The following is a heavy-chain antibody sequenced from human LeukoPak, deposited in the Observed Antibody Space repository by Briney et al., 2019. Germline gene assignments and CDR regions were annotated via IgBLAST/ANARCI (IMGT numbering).Heavy chain of an antibody. CDR3: AKDDAWLRFGE. Sequence: GGSLRLSCAASGFTFSSYWMSWVRQAPGKGLEWVSAISGSGGSTYYADSVKGRFTISRDNSKNTLYPEVISLTAEDTAVYYCAKDDAWLRFGEWSQGTLVTVSS. D-gene: IGHD3-10*01. CDR1: GFTFSSYW. CDR2: ISGSGGST. J-gene: IGHJ4*02. V-gene: IGHV3-23*01.